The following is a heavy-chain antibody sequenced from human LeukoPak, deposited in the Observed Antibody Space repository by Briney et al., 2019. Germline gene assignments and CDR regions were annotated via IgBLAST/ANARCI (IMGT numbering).Heavy chain of an antibody. V-gene: IGHV3-23*01. CDR3: AKDSDLSDYFDY. CDR1: GFTFSSYG. CDR2: ISGSGGST. J-gene: IGHJ4*02. D-gene: IGHD2/OR15-2a*01. Sequence: GGSLRLSCAASGFTFSSYGMSWVRQAPGKGLEWVSAISGSGGSTYYADSVKGRFTISRDNSKNTLYLQMNSLRAEDTAAYYCAKDSDLSDYFDYWGQGTLVTVSS.